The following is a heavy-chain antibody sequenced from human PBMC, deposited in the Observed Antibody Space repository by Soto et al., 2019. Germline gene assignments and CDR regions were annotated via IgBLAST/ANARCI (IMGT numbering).Heavy chain of an antibody. CDR2: IYYSGST. V-gene: IGHV4-30-4*01. D-gene: IGHD3-10*01. CDR3: ARENNVLPGGYFDY. CDR1: GGSISSGDYY. J-gene: IGHJ4*02. Sequence: PSETLSLTCTVSGGSISSGDYYWSWIRQPPGKGLEWIGYIYYSGSTYYNPSLKSRVTISVDTSKNQFSLNLSSVTAADTAMYYCARENNVLPGGYFDYWGQGTLVTVSS.